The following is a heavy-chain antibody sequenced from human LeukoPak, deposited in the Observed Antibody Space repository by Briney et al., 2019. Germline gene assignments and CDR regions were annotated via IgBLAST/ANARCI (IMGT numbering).Heavy chain of an antibody. CDR3: AKVRAGYSHYFYYMDV. D-gene: IGHD5-18*01. V-gene: IGHV3-23*01. CDR1: GFPFSHSA. Sequence: GGSLRLSCAASGFPFSHSAMTWVRQAPGKGLEWVSSVSGSGGSTYYADSVKGRFTISRDDSKSTLFLRMNSLRAEDTAVYYCAKVRAGYSHYFYYMDVWAKGITVTVSS. J-gene: IGHJ6*03. CDR2: VSGSGGST.